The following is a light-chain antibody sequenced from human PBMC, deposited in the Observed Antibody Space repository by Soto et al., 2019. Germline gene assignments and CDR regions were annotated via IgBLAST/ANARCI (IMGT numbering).Light chain of an antibody. CDR3: CSHAGGYTWV. J-gene: IGLJ3*02. CDR1: SSDVGGYNY. CDR2: DVT. V-gene: IGLV2-11*01. Sequence: QSALTQPASVSGSPGQSITISCTGTSSDVGGYNYVSWYQQHPGKAPKLMIYDVTRRPSGVPDRFSGSKSGNTASLTISGLQTEDEADYYCCSHAGGYTWVFGGGTKVTVL.